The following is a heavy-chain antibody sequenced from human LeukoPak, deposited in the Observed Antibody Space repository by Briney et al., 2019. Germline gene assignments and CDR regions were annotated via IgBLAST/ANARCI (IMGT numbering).Heavy chain of an antibody. V-gene: IGHV3-23*01. CDR2: ISGSGGST. J-gene: IGHJ4*02. CDR1: GFTFSSYA. CDR3: AKDGDFWSGYRPYYFDY. D-gene: IGHD3-3*01. Sequence: HPGGSLRLSCAASGFTFSSYAMSWVRQAPGKGLEWVSAISGSGGSTYYADSVKGRFTISRDNSKNTLYLQMNSLRAEDTAVYYCAKDGDFWSGYRPYYFDYWGQGTLVTVSS.